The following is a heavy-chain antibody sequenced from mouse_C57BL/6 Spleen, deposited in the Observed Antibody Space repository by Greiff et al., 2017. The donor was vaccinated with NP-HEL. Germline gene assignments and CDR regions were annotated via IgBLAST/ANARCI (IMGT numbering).Heavy chain of an antibody. CDR2: IYPGDGDT. CDR1: GYAFSSYW. Sequence: VQLQQSGAELVKPGASVKISCKASGYAFSSYWMNWVKQRPGKGLEWIGQIYPGDGDTNYNGKFKGKATLTAATSSSTAYMQHISLTSYDSAVYYYARRIYYGYWYFDVWGTGTTVTVSS. D-gene: IGHD2-1*01. CDR3: ARRIYYGYWYFDV. V-gene: IGHV1-80*01. J-gene: IGHJ1*03.